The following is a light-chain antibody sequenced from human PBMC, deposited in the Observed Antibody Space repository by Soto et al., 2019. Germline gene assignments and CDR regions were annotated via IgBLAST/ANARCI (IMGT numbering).Light chain of an antibody. CDR2: GNS. V-gene: IGLV1-40*01. Sequence: QSVLTQPPSVSGAPGQRVTISCTGSSSNIGAGYDVHWYQQLPGTAPKLLIYGNSNRPSGVPDRFSGSKSGNTASLTISGLQPEDEADYYCSSYTTSNTRQIGLGTGTKVTVL. J-gene: IGLJ1*01. CDR3: SSYTTSNTRQIG. CDR1: SSNIGAGYD.